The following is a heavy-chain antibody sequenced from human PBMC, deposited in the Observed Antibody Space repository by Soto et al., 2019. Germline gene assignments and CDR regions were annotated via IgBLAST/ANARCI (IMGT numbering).Heavy chain of an antibody. Sequence: PSETLSLTCTVSGGSISRFYWSWIRQPPGKGLEWIGYIYSSGSTNYNPSLMSRLTISLDTSKNQFSLKLNSLTPADTAVYYCSRAYSPSRAVTFECRGQGPLVSVS. V-gene: IGHV4-59*01. D-gene: IGHD4-4*01. CDR3: SRAYSPSRAVTFEC. CDR1: GGSISRFY. CDR2: IYSSGST. J-gene: IGHJ4*02.